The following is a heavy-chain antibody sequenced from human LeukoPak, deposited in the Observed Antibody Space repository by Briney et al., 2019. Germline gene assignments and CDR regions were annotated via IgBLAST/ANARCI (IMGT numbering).Heavy chain of an antibody. J-gene: IGHJ4*02. CDR3: ARDPITMVRGVPDY. D-gene: IGHD3-10*01. CDR2: IYTSGST. Sequence: SETLSLTCTVSGGSISSYYWSWIRQPAGKGLEWIGRIYTSGSTYYNPSLKSRVTISVDTSKNQFSLKLSSVTAADTAVYYCARDPITMVRGVPDYWGQGTLITVSS. V-gene: IGHV4-4*07. CDR1: GGSISSYY.